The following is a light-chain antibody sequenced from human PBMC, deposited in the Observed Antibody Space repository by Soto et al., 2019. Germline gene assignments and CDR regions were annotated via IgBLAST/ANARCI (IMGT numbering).Light chain of an antibody. CDR3: QQYVTSPWT. CDR2: GAS. V-gene: IGKV3-20*01. Sequence: ELTQSPGSLSLSPGERATLSCRASQSVSSNYLAWYQQKPGQAPRLLIYGASSGVTGVPDRFSGSGSGTDFTLTISRLEPEDFAVYYCQQYVTSPWTFGRGTKVEIK. CDR1: QSVSSNY. J-gene: IGKJ1*01.